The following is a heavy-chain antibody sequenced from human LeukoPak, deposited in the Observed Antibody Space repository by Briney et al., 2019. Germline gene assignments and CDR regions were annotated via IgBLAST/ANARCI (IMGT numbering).Heavy chain of an antibody. J-gene: IGHJ4*02. CDR2: IYPGDSET. V-gene: IGHV5-51*01. D-gene: IGHD1-26*01. CDR3: ARRRDLYSGSYYPFDY. CDR1: GYSFTRNW. Sequence: GESLKISCKASGYSFTRNWIGWVRQMPGKGLEWMGIIYPGDSETRYSPSFQGQVTISADKSISTAYLQWSSLKASDTAMYYCARRRDLYSGSYYPFDYWGQGTLVTVSS.